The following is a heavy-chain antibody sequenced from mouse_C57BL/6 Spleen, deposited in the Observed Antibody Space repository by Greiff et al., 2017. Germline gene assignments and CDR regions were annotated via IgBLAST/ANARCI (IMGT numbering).Heavy chain of an antibody. D-gene: IGHD1-1*01. J-gene: IGHJ3*01. Sequence: EVQLQESVAELVRPGASVKLSCTASGFNIKNTYMHRVKQRPEQGLEWIGRIDPANGNTKYAPKFQCKDTITAEPSSDTAYLQRSSLTSEDTAIYYCAPHYGSTIQGFAYWGQGTLVTVSA. CDR2: IDPANGNT. CDR3: APHYGSTIQGFAY. V-gene: IGHV14-3*01. CDR1: GFNIKNTY.